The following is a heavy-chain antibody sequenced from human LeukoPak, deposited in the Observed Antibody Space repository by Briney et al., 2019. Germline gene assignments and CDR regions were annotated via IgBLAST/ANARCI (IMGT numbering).Heavy chain of an antibody. D-gene: IGHD2-2*02. CDR1: GFTFTNYD. V-gene: IGHV1-8*01. CDR2: MNPINGNT. Sequence: ASVKVSCKASGFTFTNYDINWVRQATGQGLEWMGWMNPINGNTGYAQKFQDRVTMTRDTSISTAYMELRSLTSEDTAVYYCARVEDIVVVPAAIPAWFDPWGQGTLVTVSS. CDR3: ARVEDIVVVPAAIPAWFDP. J-gene: IGHJ5*02.